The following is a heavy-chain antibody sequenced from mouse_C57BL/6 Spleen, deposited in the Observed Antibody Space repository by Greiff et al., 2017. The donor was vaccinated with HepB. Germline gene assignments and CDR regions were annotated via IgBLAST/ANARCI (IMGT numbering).Heavy chain of an antibody. CDR3: ARQNLVDY. CDR1: GFTFSSYG. Sequence: DVKLVESGGDLVKPGGSLKLSCAASGFTFSSYGMSWVRQTPDKRLEWVATISSGGSYTYYPDSVKGRFTISRDNAKNTLYLQMSSLKSEDTAMYYCARQNLVDYWGQGTTLTVSS. J-gene: IGHJ2*01. V-gene: IGHV5-6*02. CDR2: ISSGGSYT.